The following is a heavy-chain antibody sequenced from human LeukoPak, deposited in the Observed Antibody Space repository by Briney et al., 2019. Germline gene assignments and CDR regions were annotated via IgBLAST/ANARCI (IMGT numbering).Heavy chain of an antibody. V-gene: IGHV1-69*13. Sequence: SVKVSCKASGGTFSSYAISWVRQAPGQGLEWMGGIIPIFGTANYAQKFQGRVTITADESTSTAYMELSSLRSEDTAVYYCASLTPPDYYDSSGSRDYWGQGTLVTVSS. CDR3: ASLTPPDYYDSSGSRDY. J-gene: IGHJ4*02. CDR2: IIPIFGTA. D-gene: IGHD3-22*01. CDR1: GGTFSSYA.